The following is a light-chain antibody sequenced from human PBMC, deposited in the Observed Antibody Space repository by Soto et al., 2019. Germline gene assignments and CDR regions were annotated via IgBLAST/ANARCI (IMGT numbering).Light chain of an antibody. Sequence: EIVLTQSPGTLSLSPGERSTLSCRASQSLSSSQLAWYQQKHGQAPRXXIHDASSRATGISDRFTGSGSGTDLTITITTLEPEDFEVYYCQQYGSTPRTFGLGTKVDIK. CDR2: DAS. V-gene: IGKV3-20*01. CDR1: QSLSSSQ. J-gene: IGKJ1*01. CDR3: QQYGSTPRT.